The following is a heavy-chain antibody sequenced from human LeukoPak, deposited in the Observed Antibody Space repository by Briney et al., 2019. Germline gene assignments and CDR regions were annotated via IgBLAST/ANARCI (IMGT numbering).Heavy chain of an antibody. V-gene: IGHV5-51*01. D-gene: IGHD3-10*01. Sequence: GESLKISCKGSGYSFTNYCIGWVRQMPGKGLEWMGIIYPGDSGTRYSPSFQGQVTISADKSISTAYLQWSSLKASDTAMYYCARSSGSYYSGAYYFDYWGQGTLVTVSS. CDR2: IYPGDSGT. CDR3: ARSSGSYYSGAYYFDY. J-gene: IGHJ4*02. CDR1: GYSFTNYC.